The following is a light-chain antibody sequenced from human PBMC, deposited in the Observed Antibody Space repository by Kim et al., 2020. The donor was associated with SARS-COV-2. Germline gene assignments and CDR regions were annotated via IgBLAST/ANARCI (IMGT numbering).Light chain of an antibody. V-gene: IGLV3-1*01. CDR1: KLGEKH. Sequence: VHPGQAATITCSGHKLGEKHVSWYQQKPGQSPVLVIYQDNKRPSGIPERFSGSNSGNTATLTVSGTQVMDEADYYCQAWDSNAGVFGGGTKLTVL. CDR3: QAWDSNAGV. J-gene: IGLJ3*02. CDR2: QDN.